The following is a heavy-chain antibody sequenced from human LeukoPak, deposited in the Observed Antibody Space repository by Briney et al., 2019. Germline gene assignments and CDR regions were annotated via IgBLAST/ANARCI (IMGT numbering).Heavy chain of an antibody. V-gene: IGHV4-34*01. CDR2: INHSGST. CDR3: AGDHDYGTYNWFDP. J-gene: IGHJ5*02. Sequence: SETLSLTCAVYGGSFSGYYWSWIRQPPGKGLEWIGEINHSGSTNYNPSLKSRVTISVDTSKNQFSLKLSSVTAADTAVYYCAGDHDYGTYNWFDPWGQGTLVTVSS. CDR1: GGSFSGYY. D-gene: IGHD4-17*01.